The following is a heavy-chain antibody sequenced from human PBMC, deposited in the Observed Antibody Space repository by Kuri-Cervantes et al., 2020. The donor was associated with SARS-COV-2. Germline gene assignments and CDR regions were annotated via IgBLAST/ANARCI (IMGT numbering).Heavy chain of an antibody. Sequence: GESLKISCAASGFTFSSYGMHWVRQAPGKGLEWVAVIWYDGSNKYYADSVKGRFTISRDNSKNTLYLQMNSLRAEDTAVYYCARDLSGYYDFWSGYFTPPYYYYYYGMDVWGQGTTVTVSS. D-gene: IGHD3-3*01. CDR3: ARDLSGYYDFWSGYFTPPYYYYYYGMDV. CDR2: IWYDGSNK. CDR1: GFTFSSYG. V-gene: IGHV3-33*01. J-gene: IGHJ6*02.